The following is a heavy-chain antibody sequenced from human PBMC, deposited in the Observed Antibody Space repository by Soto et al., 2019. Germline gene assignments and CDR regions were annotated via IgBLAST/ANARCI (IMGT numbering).Heavy chain of an antibody. J-gene: IGHJ6*02. CDR2: ISAYNGNT. Sequence: ASVKGSCKASGYTFTSYGISWVRQAPGQGLELMGWISAYNGNTNYAQKLQGRVTMTTDTSTSTAYMELRSLRSDDTAVYYCARDVECYQCPCFDYYYGMDVWGQGTTVIVSS. CDR1: GYTFTSYG. V-gene: IGHV1-18*04. CDR3: ARDVECYQCPCFDYYYGMDV. D-gene: IGHD2-15*01.